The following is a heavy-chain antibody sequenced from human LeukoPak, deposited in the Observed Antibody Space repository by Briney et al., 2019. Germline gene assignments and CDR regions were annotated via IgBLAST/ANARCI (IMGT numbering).Heavy chain of an antibody. D-gene: IGHD3-3*01. CDR3: ARGFLEWSHYYYMDV. V-gene: IGHV4-59*01. CDR2: IYYSGST. Sequence: PSETLSLTCTVSGGSLSDYYWTWVRQPPGKGLEWIGYIYYSGSTNYNPSLKSRVTISVHTSETQFSLKLTSVTAADTAVYYCARGFLEWSHYYYMDVWGKGTTVTVSS. CDR1: GGSLSDYY. J-gene: IGHJ6*03.